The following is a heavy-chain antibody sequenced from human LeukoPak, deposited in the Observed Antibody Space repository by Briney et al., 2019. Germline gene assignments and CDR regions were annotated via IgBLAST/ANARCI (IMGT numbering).Heavy chain of an antibody. V-gene: IGHV1-18*01. CDR2: ISAYNGNT. J-gene: IGHJ5*02. CDR1: GYTFTSYG. D-gene: IGHD2-2*01. CDR3: ARDSDIVVVPAAYNWFDP. Sequence: GSVKVSCKASGYTFTSYGISWVRQAPGQGLEWMGWISAYNGNTNYAQKLQGRVTMTTDTSTSTAYMELRSLRSDDTAVYYCARDSDIVVVPAAYNWFDPWGQGTLVTVSS.